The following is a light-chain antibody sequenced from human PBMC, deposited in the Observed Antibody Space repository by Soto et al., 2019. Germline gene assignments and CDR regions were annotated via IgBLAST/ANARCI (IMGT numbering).Light chain of an antibody. Sequence: VLTQPPSASETPGQRVTISCSGSSSNIGSNFAYWFQQLPGAAPKLLIYRNNQRPSGVPDRFSGSKSGTSASLAISGLRSENEADYYCAAWDDSLSAYVFGTGTKVTVL. CDR3: AAWDDSLSAYV. V-gene: IGLV1-47*01. CDR2: RNN. J-gene: IGLJ1*01. CDR1: SSNIGSNF.